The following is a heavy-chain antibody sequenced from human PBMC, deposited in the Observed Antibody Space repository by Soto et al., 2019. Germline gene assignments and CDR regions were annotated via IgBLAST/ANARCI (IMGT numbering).Heavy chain of an antibody. V-gene: IGHV3-48*03. Sequence: EVQLVESGGGLVQPGGSLRLSCAVSGFTFSSSEMYWVRKAPGKGLEWISYIHPSGQPIFYADSVKGRFTISRDNANNSLFLQMKSLRADDTAVYYCARRASRWGQGTMVTVSS. CDR3: ARRASR. CDR1: GFTFSSSE. CDR2: IHPSGQPI. J-gene: IGHJ3*01.